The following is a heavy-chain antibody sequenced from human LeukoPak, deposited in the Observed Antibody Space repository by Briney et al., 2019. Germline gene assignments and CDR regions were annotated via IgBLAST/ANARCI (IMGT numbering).Heavy chain of an antibody. D-gene: IGHD3-3*01. CDR1: GGSISSGGYS. CDR2: IYHSGST. J-gene: IGHJ4*02. V-gene: IGHV4-30-2*05. CDR3: ARRGYYDFWSDYSDY. Sequence: SETLSLTCAVSGGSISSGGYSWSWIRQPPGKGLEWIGYIYHSGSTYYNPSLKSRVTISVDTSKNQFSLKLSSVTAADTAVYYCARRGYYDFWSDYSDYWGQGTLVTVSS.